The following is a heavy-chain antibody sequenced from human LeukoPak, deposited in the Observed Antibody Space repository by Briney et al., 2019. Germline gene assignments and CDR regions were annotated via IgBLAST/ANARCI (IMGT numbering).Heavy chain of an antibody. D-gene: IGHD3-10*01. CDR2: VYYSGST. CDR3: VRHTWFGTRHWFDP. V-gene: IGHV4-59*08. J-gene: IGHJ5*02. CDR1: VDSISTYY. Sequence: PSETLSLTCTFSVDSISTYYWSWIRQPPGKGLEWIGYVYYSGSTNYSPSLKSRVAMSMDTSKNQFFLELRSVTAADTAVYYCVRHTWFGTRHWFDPWGQGILVTVSS.